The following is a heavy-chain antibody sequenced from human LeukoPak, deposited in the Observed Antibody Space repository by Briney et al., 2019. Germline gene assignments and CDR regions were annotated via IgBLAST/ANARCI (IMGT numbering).Heavy chain of an antibody. J-gene: IGHJ4*02. CDR1: GGSISSSSYY. CDR3: ARHKIRTGYSSGWYRGGYYFDY. CDR2: IYYSGST. D-gene: IGHD6-19*01. V-gene: IGHV4-39*01. Sequence: PSETLSLTCTVSGGSISSSSYYWGWIRQPPGKGLEWIGSIYYSGSTYYNPSLKSRVTISVDTSKNQFSLKLSSVTAADTAVYYCARHKIRTGYSSGWYRGGYYFDYWGQGTLVTVSS.